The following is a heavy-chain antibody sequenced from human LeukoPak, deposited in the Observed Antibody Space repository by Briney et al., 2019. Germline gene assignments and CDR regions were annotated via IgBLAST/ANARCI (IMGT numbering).Heavy chain of an antibody. Sequence: ASVKVSCKASGGTFSSYAISWERQAPGQGLEWMGGIIPIFGTANYAQKFQGRVTITTDESTSTAYMELSSLRSEDTAVYYCAVYYYDSSGCPSFDYWGQGTLVTVSS. D-gene: IGHD3-22*01. CDR3: AVYYYDSSGCPSFDY. V-gene: IGHV1-69*05. CDR2: IIPIFGTA. CDR1: GGTFSSYA. J-gene: IGHJ4*02.